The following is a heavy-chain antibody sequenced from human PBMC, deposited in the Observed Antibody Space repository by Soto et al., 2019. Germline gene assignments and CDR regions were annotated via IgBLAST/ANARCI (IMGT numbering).Heavy chain of an antibody. CDR1: GGSFSGYY. D-gene: IGHD4-17*01. CDR3: AYGDYHNWFDP. Sequence: SETLSLTCAVYGGSFSGYYWSWIRQPPGKGLEWIGEINHSGSTNYNPSLKSRVTISVDTSKNQFSLKLSSVTAADTAVYYCAYGDYHNWFDPWGQGTPVTVSS. CDR2: INHSGST. V-gene: IGHV4-34*01. J-gene: IGHJ5*02.